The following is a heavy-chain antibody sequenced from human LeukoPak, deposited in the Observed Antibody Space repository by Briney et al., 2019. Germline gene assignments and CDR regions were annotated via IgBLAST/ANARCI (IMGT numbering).Heavy chain of an antibody. CDR3: AREGTKPYNWFDP. J-gene: IGHJ5*02. D-gene: IGHD2-8*01. V-gene: IGHV3-48*03. CDR2: SSSSGNTI. Sequence: GGSLRLSCAASGFTFSSYEMIWVRQAPGKGLEWVSYSSSSGNTIYYAGSVMGRFTISRDNAKNSLYLQMNSLRADDTAVYYCAREGTKPYNWFDPWGQGTLVTVSS. CDR1: GFTFSSYE.